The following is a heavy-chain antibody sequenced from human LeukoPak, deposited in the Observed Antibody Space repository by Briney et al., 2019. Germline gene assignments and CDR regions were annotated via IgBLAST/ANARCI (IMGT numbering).Heavy chain of an antibody. V-gene: IGHV3-21*01. D-gene: IGHD2-2*01. J-gene: IGHJ4*02. Sequence: GGSLRLSCAASGFTFGIYAMNWVRQAPGKGLEWVSSISSSSSYIYYADSVKGRFTISRDNAKNSLYLQMNSLRAEDTAVYYCARDGGDIVVVPAPFDYWGQGTLVTVSS. CDR1: GFTFGIYA. CDR3: ARDGGDIVVVPAPFDY. CDR2: ISSSSSYI.